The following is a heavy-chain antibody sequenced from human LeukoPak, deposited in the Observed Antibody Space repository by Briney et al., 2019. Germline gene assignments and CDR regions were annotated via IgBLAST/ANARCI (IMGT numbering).Heavy chain of an antibody. D-gene: IGHD4-17*01. J-gene: IGHJ4*02. Sequence: PGGSLRLSCAGSGFTFSSYEMNWVRQAPGKGLEWVSYISSSGSTRYYADSVKGRFTISRDNAKNSLYLQMNSLRAEDTAVYYCARVQTTVTTLDYWGQGTLVTVSS. CDR3: ARVQTTVTTLDY. CDR1: GFTFSSYE. CDR2: ISSSGSTR. V-gene: IGHV3-48*03.